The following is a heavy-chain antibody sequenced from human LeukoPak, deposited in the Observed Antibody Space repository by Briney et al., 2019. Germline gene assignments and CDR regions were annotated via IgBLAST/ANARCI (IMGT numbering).Heavy chain of an antibody. J-gene: IGHJ4*02. V-gene: IGHV3-66*01. D-gene: IGHD5-18*01. CDR2: IYGSSRT. CDR3: ARDRADGYNYGDYFDN. CDR1: GFIVSSNY. Sequence: GGSLRLSCAGSGFIVSSNYMSWVRQAAGNGLEWVSVIYGSSRTYYADSVKGRFTISRDNSKNTVYLQMDSLRAEDTAVYYCARDRADGYNYGDYFDNWGQGTLVTVSS.